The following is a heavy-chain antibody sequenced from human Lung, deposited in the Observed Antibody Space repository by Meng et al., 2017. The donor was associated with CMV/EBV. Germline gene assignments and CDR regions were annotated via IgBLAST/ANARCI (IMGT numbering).Heavy chain of an antibody. J-gene: IGHJ4*02. V-gene: IGHV4-61*01. CDR1: GGSVISGSYY. CDR3: AAGPPSSSSSFFDY. CDR2: IYYSGST. Sequence: SETLSLXCTVSGGSVISGSYYWSWIRQPPGKGLEWIVYIYYSGSTNYNPSLKRRVTMSIDTSKNQFSLKLSSVTPADTAVYYCAAGPPSSSSSFFDYWGRGXLVTVSS. D-gene: IGHD6-6*01.